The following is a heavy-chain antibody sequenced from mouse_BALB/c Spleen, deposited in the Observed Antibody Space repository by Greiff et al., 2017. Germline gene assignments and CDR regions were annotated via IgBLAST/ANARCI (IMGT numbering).Heavy chain of an antibody. D-gene: IGHD1-1*01. J-gene: IGHJ4*01. CDR2: IWAGGST. CDR1: GFSLTSYG. Sequence: VKLVESGPGLVAPSQSLSITCTVSGFSLTSYGVHWVRQPPGKGLEWLGVIWAGGSTNYNSALMSRLSISKDNSKSQVFLKMNSLQTDDTAMYYCARDSYYGSSYMDYWGQGTSVTVSS. CDR3: ARDSYYGSSYMDY. V-gene: IGHV2-9*02.